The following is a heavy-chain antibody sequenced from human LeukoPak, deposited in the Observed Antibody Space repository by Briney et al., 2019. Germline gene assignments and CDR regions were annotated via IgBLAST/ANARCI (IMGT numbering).Heavy chain of an antibody. J-gene: IGHJ4*02. Sequence: PGGSLRLSCAVSGFIVSNSYMTWVRQAPGKGLECVSVLYSSGKTYYPDPVQGRFTISRDGSKNTLYLQMNNLRVEDTAVYYCARGPGRGGDYWGQGTLVTVSS. CDR3: ARGPGRGGDY. CDR2: LYSSGKT. V-gene: IGHV3-53*01. CDR1: GFIVSNSY.